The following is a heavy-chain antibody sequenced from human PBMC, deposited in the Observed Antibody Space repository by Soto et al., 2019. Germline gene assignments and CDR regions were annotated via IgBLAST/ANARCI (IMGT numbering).Heavy chain of an antibody. J-gene: IGHJ4*02. D-gene: IGHD4-17*01. Sequence: ASVKVSCKASGYTFTSYAIDWVRQAPGQRLEWMGWINAGNGNTKYSQKFQGRVTMTEDTSTDTAYMELSSLRSEDTAVYYCATQHRWDYGGFDYWGQGTLVTVSS. V-gene: IGHV1-3*01. CDR3: ATQHRWDYGGFDY. CDR2: INAGNGNT. CDR1: GYTFTSYA.